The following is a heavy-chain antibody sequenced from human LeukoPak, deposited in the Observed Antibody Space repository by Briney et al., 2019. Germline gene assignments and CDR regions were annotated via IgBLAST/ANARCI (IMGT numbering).Heavy chain of an antibody. Sequence: SETLSLTCSVSGGSISSSSYHWCWFRQPPGKELEWVWRIYISGTTYYNPSLKSRVPMSADPPTKQFSLKLRSVTAADTPVFYCATHSSGYSYGPAPFDYWGQGTLVTVSS. CDR3: ATHSSGYSYGPAPFDY. CDR1: GGSISSSSYH. J-gene: IGHJ4*02. D-gene: IGHD5-18*01. CDR2: IYISGTT. V-gene: IGHV4-39*01.